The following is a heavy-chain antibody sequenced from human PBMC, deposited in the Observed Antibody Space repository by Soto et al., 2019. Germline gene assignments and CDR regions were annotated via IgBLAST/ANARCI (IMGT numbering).Heavy chain of an antibody. CDR2: IIPIFGTA. D-gene: IGHD6-19*01. CDR1: GGTFSSYA. CDR3: ASRYSSGWYDSDY. Sequence: SVKVSCKASGGTFSSYAISWVRQAPGQGLEWMGGIIPIFGTANYAQKFQGRVTITADESTSTAYMELSSLRSEDTAVYYCASRYSSGWYDSDYWGQGTLVTVSS. J-gene: IGHJ4*02. V-gene: IGHV1-69*13.